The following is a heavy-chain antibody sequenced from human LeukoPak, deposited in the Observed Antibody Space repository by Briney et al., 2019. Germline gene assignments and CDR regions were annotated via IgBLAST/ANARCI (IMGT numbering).Heavy chain of an antibody. CDR2: INADNGYT. CDR1: GYTFTNFA. CDR3: ARVISDCADVNCFKGYFDY. Sequence: ASVKVSCKASGYTFTNFAIHWGRLAPGQSLEWMEWINADNGYTKYFQKFQGRVTFTRDTSANIAYMELSSLGSEDTAVYYCARVISDCADVNCFKGYFDYWGQGTPVTVSS. D-gene: IGHD5/OR15-5a*01. J-gene: IGHJ4*01. V-gene: IGHV1-3*01.